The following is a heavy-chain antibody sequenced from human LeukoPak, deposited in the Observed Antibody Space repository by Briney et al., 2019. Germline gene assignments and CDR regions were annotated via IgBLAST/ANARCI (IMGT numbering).Heavy chain of an antibody. CDR2: ISGSGDST. CDR1: GLTFSSYA. Sequence: GGSLRLSCAASGLTFSSYAMSWVRQAPAKGLEWVSGISGSGDSTYYAGLVKGRFTISRDNSKNTLYLQMNSLRAEDTAVYYCARGGTTPIDYWGQGTLVTVSS. V-gene: IGHV3-23*01. CDR3: ARGGTTPIDY. J-gene: IGHJ4*02. D-gene: IGHD3-16*01.